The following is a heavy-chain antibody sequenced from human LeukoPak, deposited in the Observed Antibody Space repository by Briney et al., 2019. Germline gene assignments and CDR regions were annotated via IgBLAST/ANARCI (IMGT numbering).Heavy chain of an antibody. CDR1: GFTFSTYV. V-gene: IGHV3-23*01. J-gene: IGHJ4*02. D-gene: IGHD1-26*01. Sequence: GGSLRLSCAASGFTFSTYVMSWVRQAPGKGLEWVSAISSSGGNTFYANSVKGRFTISRDNSKNTLYLQMSSPRAEDTAVYYCARDRVGSIVFDNWGQGTLVTVSS. CDR3: ARDRVGSIVFDN. CDR2: ISSSGGNT.